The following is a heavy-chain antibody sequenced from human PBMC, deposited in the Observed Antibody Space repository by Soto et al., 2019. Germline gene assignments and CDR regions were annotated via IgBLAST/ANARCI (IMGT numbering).Heavy chain of an antibody. CDR1: GFTFSSYA. V-gene: IGHV3-30-3*01. D-gene: IGHD5-18*01. J-gene: IGHJ6*02. CDR2: ISYDGSNK. CDR3: ARDLVDTARDYGMDV. Sequence: GGSLRLSCAASGFTFSSYAMHWVRQAPGKGLEWVAVISYDGSNKYYADSVKGRFTISRDNSKNTLYLQMNSLRAEDTAVYYCARDLVDTARDYGMDVWGQGTTVTVSS.